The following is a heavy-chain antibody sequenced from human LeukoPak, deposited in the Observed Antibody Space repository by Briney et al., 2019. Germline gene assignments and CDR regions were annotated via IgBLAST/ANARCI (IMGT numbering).Heavy chain of an antibody. V-gene: IGHV3-64*01. Sequence: GGSLSLSCAASGFTFSSYAMHWVRQAPGKGLEYVSAISSNGGSTYYANSVKGRFTISRDNAKNSLYLQMNSLRAEDTAVYYCAREGLDFWSGYYDYWGQGTLVTVSS. CDR2: ISSNGGST. CDR1: GFTFSSYA. D-gene: IGHD3-3*01. J-gene: IGHJ4*02. CDR3: AREGLDFWSGYYDY.